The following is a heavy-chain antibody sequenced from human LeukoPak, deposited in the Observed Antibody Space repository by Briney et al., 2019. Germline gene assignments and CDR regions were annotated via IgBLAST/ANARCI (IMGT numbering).Heavy chain of an antibody. D-gene: IGHD2-2*01. V-gene: IGHV4-59*01. CDR2: IYYSGST. Sequence: SETLSLTCTVSGGSISSYYWSWIRQPPGKGLEWIGYIYYSGSTNYNPSLKSRVTISVDTSKNQFSLKLSSVTAADTAVYYCAREVDAAAAYNWFDPWGQGTLVTVSS. CDR1: GGSISSYY. CDR3: AREVDAAAAYNWFDP. J-gene: IGHJ5*02.